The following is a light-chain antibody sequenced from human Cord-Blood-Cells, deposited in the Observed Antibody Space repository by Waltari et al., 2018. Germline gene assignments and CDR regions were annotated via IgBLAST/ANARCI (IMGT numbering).Light chain of an antibody. J-gene: IGLJ2*01. CDR2: DVS. Sequence: QSALTQPRSVSGSPGPSVTISCTGTSSDVGGYNYVSWYQQHPGKAPKLMIYDVSKRPSGVPDSFSGSKSGNTASLTISGLQAEDEADYYCCSYAGSYPVFGGGTKLTVL. V-gene: IGLV2-11*01. CDR1: SSDVGGYNY. CDR3: CSYAGSYPV.